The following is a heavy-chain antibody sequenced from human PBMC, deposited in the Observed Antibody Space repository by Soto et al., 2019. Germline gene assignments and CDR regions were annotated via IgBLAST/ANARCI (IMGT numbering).Heavy chain of an antibody. CDR2: IWYDGSNK. J-gene: IGHJ4*02. Sequence: QVQLVESGGGVVQPGRSLRLSCAASGFTFSSYGMHWVRQAPGKGLEWVAVIWYDGSNKYYADSVKGRFTISRDNSKNTRDLKRNSVRAEDTAVYYCARDRGVERRGYFDDWGQGTLVTVSS. D-gene: IGHD1-1*01. CDR1: GFTFSSYG. CDR3: ARDRGVERRGYFDD. V-gene: IGHV3-33*01.